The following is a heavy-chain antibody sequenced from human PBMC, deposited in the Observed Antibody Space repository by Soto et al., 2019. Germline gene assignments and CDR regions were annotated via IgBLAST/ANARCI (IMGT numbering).Heavy chain of an antibody. CDR1: GFTFSNAW. J-gene: IGHJ4*02. CDR2: IKSKTDGGTT. D-gene: IGHD3-16*01. Sequence: GGSLRLSCAASGFTFSNAWMSWVRQAPGKGLEWVGRIKSKTDGGTTDYAAPVKGRFTISRDDSKNTLYLQMNSLKTEDTAVYYCTTTRVTTFGYFDYWGQGTLVTVSS. V-gene: IGHV3-15*01. CDR3: TTTRVTTFGYFDY.